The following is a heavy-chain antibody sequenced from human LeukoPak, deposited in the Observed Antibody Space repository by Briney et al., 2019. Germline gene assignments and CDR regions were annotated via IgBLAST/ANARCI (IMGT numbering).Heavy chain of an antibody. CDR2: IKQDGSEK. CDR1: GFTFSSYW. J-gene: IGHJ3*02. V-gene: IGHV3-7*01. CDR3: ARDHGGSYEGAFDI. D-gene: IGHD1-26*01. Sequence: GGSLRLSCAASGFTFSSYWMSWVRQAPGKGLEWVANIKQDGSEKYYVDSVKGRFTISRDNAKNSLYLQMNSLRAEDTAVYYCARDHGGSYEGAFDIWGQGTMVTVSS.